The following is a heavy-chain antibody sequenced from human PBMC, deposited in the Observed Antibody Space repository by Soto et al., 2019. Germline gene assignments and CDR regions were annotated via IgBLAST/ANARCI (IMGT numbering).Heavy chain of an antibody. CDR2: ISYDGTNK. Sequence: QVQLVESGGGVVQPGRSLRLSCAASGFSFSISPMHWVRQAPGKGPECVALISYDGTNKFYADSVKGRFTIYRDNSKSTLYLQVYSLRPEDAAVYYCARDPKTSGGQHWAFNYFASWGQGTLVTVSS. D-gene: IGHD7-27*01. CDR3: ARDPKTSGGQHWAFNYFAS. J-gene: IGHJ4*02. CDR1: GFSFSISP. V-gene: IGHV3-30-3*01.